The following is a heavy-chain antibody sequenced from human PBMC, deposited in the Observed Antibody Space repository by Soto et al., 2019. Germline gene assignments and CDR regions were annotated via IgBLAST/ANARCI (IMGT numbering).Heavy chain of an antibody. J-gene: IGHJ4*02. Sequence: EVQLVESGGGLVQPGGSLRLSCAASGFTFSSYWMHWVRQAPGKGLVWVSRINNDGSSTSYADSVKGRFTISRDNAKNTLYLQMNSLRAEDTAVYYCARDPSINCSGGSCYSPFDYWGQGTLVTVSS. D-gene: IGHD2-15*01. CDR3: ARDPSINCSGGSCYSPFDY. CDR1: GFTFSSYW. CDR2: INNDGSST. V-gene: IGHV3-74*01.